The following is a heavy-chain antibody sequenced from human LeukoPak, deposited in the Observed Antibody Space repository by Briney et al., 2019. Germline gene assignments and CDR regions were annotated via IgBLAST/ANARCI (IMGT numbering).Heavy chain of an antibody. Sequence: SETLSLTCIVSGGSISSSSSYWGWIRQPPGKGLEWIGSIYYSGSSFDNPALKSRVTMSVDTSKNQFSLKLSSVTAADTAVYYCARHRSGWLQSSFDYWGQGTLVTVSS. CDR3: ARHRSGWLQSSFDY. V-gene: IGHV4-39*01. J-gene: IGHJ4*02. CDR1: GGSISSSSSY. D-gene: IGHD5-24*01. CDR2: IYYSGSS.